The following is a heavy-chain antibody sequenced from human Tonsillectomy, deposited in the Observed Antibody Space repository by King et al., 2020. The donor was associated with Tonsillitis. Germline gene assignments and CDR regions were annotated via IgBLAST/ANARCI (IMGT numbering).Heavy chain of an antibody. J-gene: IGHJ6*02. D-gene: IGHD3-16*02. CDR1: GYTLTELS. CDR2: FDPEDGET. V-gene: IGHV1-24*01. CDR3: ATELYHAAGYYYYYGMDV. Sequence: QLVQSGAEVKKPGASVKVSCKVSGYTLTELSMHWARQAPGKGLEWMGGFDPEDGETIYAQKFQGRVTMTEDTSTDTAYMELSSLRSEDTAVYYCATELYHAAGYYYYYGMDVWGQGTTVTVSS.